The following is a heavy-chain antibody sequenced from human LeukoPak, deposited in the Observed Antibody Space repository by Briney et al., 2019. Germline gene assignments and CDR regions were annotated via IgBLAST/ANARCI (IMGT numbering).Heavy chain of an antibody. V-gene: IGHV3-20*04. CDR3: AKDRSIAAGDDAFDI. J-gene: IGHJ3*02. CDR2: IFWNVGST. D-gene: IGHD6-13*01. Sequence: GSLRLSCAAPGFTLVDYGMRWGRQAPGEGLEWVSGIFWNVGSTGSADSLKSRFTISRDKAKNSLYLQMNSLRAEDTAVYYCAKDRSIAAGDDAFDIWGQGTMVTVSS. CDR1: GFTLVDYG.